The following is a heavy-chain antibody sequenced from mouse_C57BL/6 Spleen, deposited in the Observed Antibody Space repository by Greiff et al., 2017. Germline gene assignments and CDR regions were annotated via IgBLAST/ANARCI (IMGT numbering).Heavy chain of an antibody. CDR1: GFSLTSSG. Sequence: VKLMESGPGLVAPSPSLSITCTASGFSLTSSGVSWVRQPPGKGLEWLGVIWGDGGTNNHSALISRLNISKDNSKSQVFLKLNSLQTDDTATYYYAKAYYDAWFAYWGQGTMVTVSA. D-gene: IGHD2-4*01. V-gene: IGHV2-3*01. CDR3: AKAYYDAWFAY. J-gene: IGHJ3*01. CDR2: IWGDGGT.